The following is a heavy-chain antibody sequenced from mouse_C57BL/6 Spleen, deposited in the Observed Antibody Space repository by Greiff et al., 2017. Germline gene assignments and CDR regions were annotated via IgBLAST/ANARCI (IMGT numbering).Heavy chain of an antibody. J-gene: IGHJ1*03. CDR2: IYPGDGDT. D-gene: IGHD2-5*01. V-gene: IGHV1-82*01. Sequence: QVQLQQSGPELVKPGASVKISCKASGYAFSSSWMNWVKQRPGKGLEWIGRIYPGDGDTNYNGKFKGKATLTADKSSSTAYMQLSSLTSEDSAVYFCARKVAYSNYVDWYFDVWGTGTTVTVSS. CDR1: GYAFSSSW. CDR3: ARKVAYSNYVDWYFDV.